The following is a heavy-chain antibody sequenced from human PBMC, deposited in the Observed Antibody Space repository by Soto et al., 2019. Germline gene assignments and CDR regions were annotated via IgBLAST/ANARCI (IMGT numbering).Heavy chain of an antibody. V-gene: IGHV4-59*01. CDR1: GGSISSYY. CDR2: IYYSGST. J-gene: IGHJ4*02. D-gene: IGHD5-12*01. CDR3: ARHRGYSGYDYVSFDY. Sequence: PSETLSLTCTVSGGSISSYYWSWIRQPPGKGLEWIGYIYYSGSTNYNPSLKSRVTISVDTSKNQFSLKLSSVTAADTAVYYCARHRGYSGYDYVSFDYWGQGTLVTVSS.